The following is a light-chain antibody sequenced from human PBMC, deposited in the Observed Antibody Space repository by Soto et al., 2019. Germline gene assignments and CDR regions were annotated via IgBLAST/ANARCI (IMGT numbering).Light chain of an antibody. J-gene: IGLJ1*01. CDR2: DDS. V-gene: IGLV3-21*02. CDR1: NIGVKS. Sequence: SYELTQPPSVSVAPGQTAKITCGGENIGVKSVNWYLQKPGQAPVLVVYDDSDRPSGIPERFSGSKSGNTASLTISGLQAADEADYYCCSYAGSSTYVFGTGTKLTVL. CDR3: CSYAGSSTYV.